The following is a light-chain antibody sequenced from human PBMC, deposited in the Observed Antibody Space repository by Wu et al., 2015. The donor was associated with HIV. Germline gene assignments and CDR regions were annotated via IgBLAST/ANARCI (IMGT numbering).Light chain of an antibody. J-gene: IGKJ1*01. CDR3: QQYNNWPQ. Sequence: EIVMTQSPATLSVSAGERATLSCRASQSVSSNLAWYQQKPGQAPRLLIYGASTRATGVPARFSGSGSGTEFTLTITSMQSEDFAVYYCQQYNNWPQLGQG. CDR1: QSVSSN. V-gene: IGKV3-15*01. CDR2: GAS.